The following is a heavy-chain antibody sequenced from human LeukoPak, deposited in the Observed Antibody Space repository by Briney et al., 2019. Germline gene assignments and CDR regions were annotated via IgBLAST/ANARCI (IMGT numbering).Heavy chain of an antibody. D-gene: IGHD1-26*01. Sequence: GESLKISCQVSGYDFAGYWIAWERRMPGKGLEWMGIIYPGDSHTTYSPSLQGRVTISADKSLATAFLQWSSLKASDTGMYYCARLGGSYYFGQGTLVTVSS. CDR2: IYPGDSHT. CDR3: ARLGGSYY. V-gene: IGHV5-51*01. CDR1: GYDFAGYW. J-gene: IGHJ4*02.